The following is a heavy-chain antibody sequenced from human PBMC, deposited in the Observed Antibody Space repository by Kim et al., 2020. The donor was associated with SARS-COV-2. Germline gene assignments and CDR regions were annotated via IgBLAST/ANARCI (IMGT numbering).Heavy chain of an antibody. V-gene: IGHV3-48*04. CDR3: VRENFWAFDV. CDR2: ISGSGTIT. J-gene: IGHJ3*01. D-gene: IGHD3-3*01. CDR1: GFTLSLYR. Sequence: GGSLRLSCATSGFTLSLYRMNWVRQSPGKGLAWVSHISGSGTITKHADSVRGRFTISRDNAKNSLFLQVNGLRADDTAGYYCVRENFWAFDVWGQGTLV.